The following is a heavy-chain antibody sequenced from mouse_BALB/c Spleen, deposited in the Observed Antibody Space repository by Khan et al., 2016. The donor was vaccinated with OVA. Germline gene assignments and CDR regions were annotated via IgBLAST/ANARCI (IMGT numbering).Heavy chain of an antibody. V-gene: IGHV1-4*01. CDR2: IIPSNDYT. D-gene: IGHD2-14*01. CDR1: GYTFTTYT. J-gene: IGHJ3*01. CDR3: AREGAYYRSDGWFAY. Sequence: QVQLKQSGAELARPGASVKMSCKASGYTFTTYTIHWVKQRPGQGLEWIGYIIPSNDYTNYNQKFKDRATLTADKSSSTAYMQLSSLTSEDSAVYYGAREGAYYRSDGWFAYWGQGTLVTVSA.